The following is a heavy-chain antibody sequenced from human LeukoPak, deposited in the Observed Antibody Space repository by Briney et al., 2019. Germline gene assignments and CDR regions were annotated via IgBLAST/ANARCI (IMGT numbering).Heavy chain of an antibody. D-gene: IGHD5-12*01. Sequence: GGSLRLSCAASGFTLSSYGMHWVRQAPGKGLEWVAVISYDGSNKYYADSVKGRFTISRDNSKNTLYLQMNSLRAEDTAVYYCAKGGYSGYDSDYWGQGTLVTVSS. CDR3: AKGGYSGYDSDY. CDR1: GFTLSSYG. J-gene: IGHJ4*02. CDR2: ISYDGSNK. V-gene: IGHV3-30*18.